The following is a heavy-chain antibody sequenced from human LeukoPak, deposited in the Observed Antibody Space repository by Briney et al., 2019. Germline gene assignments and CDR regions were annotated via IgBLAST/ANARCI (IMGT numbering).Heavy chain of an antibody. CDR2: ISYDGSNK. J-gene: IGHJ4*02. V-gene: IGHV3-30*18. Sequence: GRSLRLSCAASGFTFSNYGIHWGRQAPGKGLEWVAVISYDGSNKYYAESVKGRFTISRNNSKNTLYLQMNSLRAEDTAVYYCAKGYGFDSSGSEHYFENWGQGILVTVSS. CDR1: GFTFSNYG. CDR3: AKGYGFDSSGSEHYFEN. D-gene: IGHD3-22*01.